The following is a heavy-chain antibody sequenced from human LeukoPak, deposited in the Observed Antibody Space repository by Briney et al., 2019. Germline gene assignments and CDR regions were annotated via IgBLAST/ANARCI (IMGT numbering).Heavy chain of an antibody. Sequence: GASLRLSCAASGFIFSSCWMSWVRQAPGKGLEWVASIKQDGSDKRHADSVKGRFTISRDNAKNSLYLQVNSLRAEDTAVYYCARIATVGDEPDYYYYYMDVWGKGTTVTVSS. V-gene: IGHV3-7*01. CDR1: GFIFSSCW. J-gene: IGHJ6*03. CDR3: ARIATVGDEPDYYYYYMDV. CDR2: IKQDGSDK. D-gene: IGHD1-26*01.